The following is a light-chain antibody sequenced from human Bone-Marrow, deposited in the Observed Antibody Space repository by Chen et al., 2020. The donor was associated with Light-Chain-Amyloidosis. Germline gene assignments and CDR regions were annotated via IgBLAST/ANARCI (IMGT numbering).Light chain of an antibody. J-gene: IGKJ2*01. Sequence: DIVMTQSPDSLAVSLGERATINYKSSESLLYRSNNKNYLGWYQQKPGQSPKLLMYCASTRESGVPDRFSGSGSGTDFTLTISSLQAEDVAVYYCQQYYSTPYTVGQGTKLEIQ. CDR3: QQYYSTPYT. CDR1: ESLLYRSNNKNY. V-gene: IGKV4-1*01. CDR2: CAS.